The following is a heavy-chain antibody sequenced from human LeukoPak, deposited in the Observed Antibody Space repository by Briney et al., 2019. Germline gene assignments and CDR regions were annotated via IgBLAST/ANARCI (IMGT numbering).Heavy chain of an antibody. D-gene: IGHD6-13*01. CDR2: IKYDGSET. J-gene: IGHJ4*02. CDR1: GFAFSSFA. CDR3: ATDLIAAPGDY. Sequence: GGSLRLSCAASGFAFSSFAMSWVRQAPGKGLERVANIKYDGSETYYVDSVKGRFTISRDNAKNSLYLQMNSLRAEDTAVYYCATDLIAAPGDYWGQGTLVTVSS. V-gene: IGHV3-7*01.